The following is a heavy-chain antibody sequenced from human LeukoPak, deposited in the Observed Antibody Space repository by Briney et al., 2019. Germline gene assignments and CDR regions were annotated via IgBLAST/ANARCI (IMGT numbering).Heavy chain of an antibody. CDR1: GYTFTGYY. D-gene: IGHD6-19*01. J-gene: IGHJ3*02. Sequence: GASVKVSCKASGYTFTGYYMHWVRQAPGQGLEWMGIINPSGGSTSYAQKFQGRVTMTRDTSTSTVYMELSSLRSEDTAVYYCARDLAVAFMDIWGQGTMVTVSS. CDR3: ARDLAVAFMDI. V-gene: IGHV1-46*01. CDR2: INPSGGST.